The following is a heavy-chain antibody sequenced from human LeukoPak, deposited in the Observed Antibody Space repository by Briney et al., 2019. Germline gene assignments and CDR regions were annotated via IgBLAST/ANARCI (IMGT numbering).Heavy chain of an antibody. D-gene: IGHD6-19*01. J-gene: IGHJ4*02. V-gene: IGHV4-39*07. Sequence: PSETLSFTCTVSGGSISSSSYYWGWIRQPPGKGLEWIGSMYYSGSTYYNPSLKSRVTISVDTSKNQFSLKLSSVTAADTAVYYCARVPPGGPSGWSYYFDYWGQGTLVTVSS. CDR3: ARVPPGGPSGWSYYFDY. CDR2: MYYSGST. CDR1: GGSISSSSYY.